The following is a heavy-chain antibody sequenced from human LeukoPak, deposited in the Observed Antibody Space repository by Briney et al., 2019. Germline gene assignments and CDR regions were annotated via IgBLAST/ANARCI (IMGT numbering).Heavy chain of an antibody. CDR1: GGSFWSYY. Sequence: SETLSLTCTVSGGSFWSYYWSWIRQPAGKGLEWIGRIYSGGSTNHNPSLKSRVTMSVDTSKNQFTLKLSSVTAADTAVYYCAREGRYGDYEGYWGQGTLVTVSS. V-gene: IGHV4-4*07. CDR3: AREGRYGDYEGY. D-gene: IGHD4-17*01. CDR2: IYSGGST. J-gene: IGHJ4*02.